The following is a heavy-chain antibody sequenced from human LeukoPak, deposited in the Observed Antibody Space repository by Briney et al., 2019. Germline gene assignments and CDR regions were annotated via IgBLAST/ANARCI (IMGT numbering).Heavy chain of an antibody. V-gene: IGHV4-59*08. CDR1: GGSIGTYY. CDR3: ARHSGGGIEDMDV. D-gene: IGHD3-16*02. CDR2: IYVTGT. Sequence: PSETLSLTCTVSGGSIGTYYWSWVRQSPGTGLEWIGYIYVTGTRYNPYLQSRVTISVDRSRHQFFLTMTSVTPADTAVYYCARHSGGGIEDMDVWGRGTKVTVSS. J-gene: IGHJ6*03.